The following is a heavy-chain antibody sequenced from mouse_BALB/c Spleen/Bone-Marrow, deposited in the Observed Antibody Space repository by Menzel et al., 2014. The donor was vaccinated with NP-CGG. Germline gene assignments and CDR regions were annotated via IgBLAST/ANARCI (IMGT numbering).Heavy chain of an antibody. J-gene: IGHJ1*01. CDR1: GFTFSTYA. D-gene: IGHD4-1*01. V-gene: IGHV5-9-4*01. Sequence: EVKVVESGGGFVKPGGSLKLSCAASGFTFSTYAMSWVRQSPEKRLEWVAEISGGGSYTYYPDTVTGRFTISRDNAKKTLYLEMSSLRSEDTTMYYCVREIGTRCFDIWGAGTTVSDSS. CDR2: ISGGGSYT. CDR3: VREIGTRCFDI.